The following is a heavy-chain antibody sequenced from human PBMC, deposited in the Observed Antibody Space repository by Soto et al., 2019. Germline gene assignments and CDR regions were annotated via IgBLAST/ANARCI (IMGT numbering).Heavy chain of an antibody. V-gene: IGHV3-21*01. J-gene: IGHJ1*01. D-gene: IGHD6-19*01. CDR3: ARDRSADRFVEYFQH. Sequence: GGSLRLSCAASGFIFSNYGMIWARLAPGKGLEWVASVSNSGSYIYYADSVKGRFTISRDNAENSLFLHMSSLRADDTAIYFCARDRSADRFVEYFQHWGQGTLVTVSS. CDR2: VSNSGSYI. CDR1: GFIFSNYG.